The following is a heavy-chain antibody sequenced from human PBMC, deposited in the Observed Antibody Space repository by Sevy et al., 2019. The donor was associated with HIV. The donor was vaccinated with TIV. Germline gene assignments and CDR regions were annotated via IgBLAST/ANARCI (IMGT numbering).Heavy chain of an antibody. V-gene: IGHV3-48*03. CDR3: AREGTMGFGAPRSFDI. Sequence: GGSLRLSCAASGFTFGSYEMNWVRQAPGKGLEWVSYISNSGTTTYYADSVKGRFTISRDNAKNSLYLQMNSLRGEDMAVYYCAREGTMGFGAPRSFDIWGQGTMVTVSS. CDR2: ISNSGTTT. CDR1: GFTFGSYE. D-gene: IGHD3-10*01. J-gene: IGHJ3*02.